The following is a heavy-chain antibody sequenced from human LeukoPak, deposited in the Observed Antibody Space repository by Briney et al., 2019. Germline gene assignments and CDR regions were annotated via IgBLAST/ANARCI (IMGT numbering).Heavy chain of an antibody. CDR3: ARLTAAGTVDY. D-gene: IGHD6-13*01. CDR2: VYYSGST. J-gene: IGHJ4*02. Sequence: KPSETLSLTCTVSGGSISTYYWSWIRQPPGKGLEWIGYVYYSGSTKYNPSLTSRVTISVDTSRNQFSLDLTSVTAADTAVYYCARLTAAGTVDYWGQGTLVTVSS. V-gene: IGHV4-59*08. CDR1: GGSISTYY.